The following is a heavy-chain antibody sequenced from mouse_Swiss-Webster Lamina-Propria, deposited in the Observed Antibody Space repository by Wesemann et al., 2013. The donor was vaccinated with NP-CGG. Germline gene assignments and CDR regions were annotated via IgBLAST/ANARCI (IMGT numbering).Heavy chain of an antibody. Sequence: NGATSYNQKFKGKATFTVDTSSSTAYMQFNSLTSEDSAVYYCARSMMVTTEFAYWGQGTLVTVSA. CDR3: ARSMMVTTEFAY. J-gene: IGHJ3*01. D-gene: IGHD2-3*01. CDR2: NGAT. V-gene: IGHV1S34*01.